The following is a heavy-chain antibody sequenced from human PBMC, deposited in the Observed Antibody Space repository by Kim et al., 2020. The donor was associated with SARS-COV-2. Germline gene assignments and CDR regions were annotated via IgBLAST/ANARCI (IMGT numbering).Heavy chain of an antibody. CDR1: GFTFSSYA. V-gene: IGHV3-30*04. Sequence: GGSLRLSCAASGFTFSSYAMHWVRQAPGKGLEWVAVISYDGSNKYYADSVKGRFTISRDNSKNTLYLQMNSLRAEDTAVYYCARGEAGYYDSSGYLELAYFDYWGQGTLVTVSS. D-gene: IGHD3-22*01. CDR3: ARGEAGYYDSSGYLELAYFDY. CDR2: ISYDGSNK. J-gene: IGHJ4*02.